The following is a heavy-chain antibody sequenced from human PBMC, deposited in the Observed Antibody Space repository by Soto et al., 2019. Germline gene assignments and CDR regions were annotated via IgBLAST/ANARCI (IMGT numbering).Heavy chain of an antibody. V-gene: IGHV3-53*01. CDR3: ARHDWLDP. CDR1: GFSVSVDS. CDR2: FYNTGFI. J-gene: IGHJ5*02. Sequence: PGGSLRLSCAASGFSVSVDSMIWVRQAPGKGLEWVSLFYNTGFIHYADSVKGRFSISRDNSKNTLYLQMNSLRAEDTAVYFCARHDWLDPWGQGTLVTVSS.